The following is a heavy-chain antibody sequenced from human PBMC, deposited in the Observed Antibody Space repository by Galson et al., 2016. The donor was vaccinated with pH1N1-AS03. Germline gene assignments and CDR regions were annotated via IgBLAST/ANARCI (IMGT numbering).Heavy chain of an antibody. CDR2: NNTDSGVT. V-gene: IGHV1-2*04. D-gene: IGHD3-10*01. CDR3: ARDPRGPCTSATCPTTYYFGMDV. J-gene: IGHJ6*02. CDR1: GYIFTGFS. Sequence: VKVSCKASGYIFTGFSVHWVRPATGQGLEWMGWNNTDSGVTNYAQKSAAWATMTRDTSVSTAYMELNGLKSDATAVYYCARDPRGPCTSATCPTTYYFGMDVWGQGTTVIVAS.